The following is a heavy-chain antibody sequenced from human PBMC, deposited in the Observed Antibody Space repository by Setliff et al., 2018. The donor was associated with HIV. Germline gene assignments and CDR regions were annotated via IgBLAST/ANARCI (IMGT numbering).Heavy chain of an antibody. Sequence: GASVKVSCKASGYTFTSYDINWVRQAAGQGLEWMGWMNPNSGNTGYAQKFQGRITMTRNTSISTAYLDLSSLRSEDTAVYYCAGGAGLHYYDSSGSFDYWGQGTLVTVSS. V-gene: IGHV1-8*01. CDR3: AGGAGLHYYDSSGSFDY. J-gene: IGHJ4*02. CDR2: MNPNSGNT. D-gene: IGHD3-22*01. CDR1: GYTFTSYD.